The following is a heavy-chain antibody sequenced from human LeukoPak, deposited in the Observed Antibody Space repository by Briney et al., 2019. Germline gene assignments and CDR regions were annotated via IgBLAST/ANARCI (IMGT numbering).Heavy chain of an antibody. CDR2: ISGSSSYI. Sequence: GESLRLSCAASGFTFSSYSMNWVRQAPGKGLEWVSSISGSSSYINYADSVKGRFTISRDNAQNSLFLQLNSLRAEDTAVYYCARDPYSSGWYKDAFDIWGQGAMVTVSS. V-gene: IGHV3-21*01. D-gene: IGHD6-19*01. CDR3: ARDPYSSGWYKDAFDI. CDR1: GFTFSSYS. J-gene: IGHJ3*02.